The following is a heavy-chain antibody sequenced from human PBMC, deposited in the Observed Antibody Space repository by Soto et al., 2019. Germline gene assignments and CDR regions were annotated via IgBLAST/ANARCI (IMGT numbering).Heavy chain of an antibody. D-gene: IGHD3-22*01. J-gene: IGHJ4*02. Sequence: QVQMVESGGGVVQPGRSLRLSCAASGFTFSSYGMHWVRQAPGKGLEWVAVIWYDGSNKYYADSVKGRFTISRDNSKNTLYLQMNSLRAEDTAVYYCARDPAPPHYYHSSGYFDYWGQGTLVTVSS. CDR3: ARDPAPPHYYHSSGYFDY. CDR1: GFTFSSYG. CDR2: IWYDGSNK. V-gene: IGHV3-33*01.